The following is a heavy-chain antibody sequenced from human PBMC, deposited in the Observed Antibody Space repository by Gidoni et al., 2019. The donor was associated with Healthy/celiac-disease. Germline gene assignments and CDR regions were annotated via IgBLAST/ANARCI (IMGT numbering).Heavy chain of an antibody. V-gene: IGHV3-30-3*01. CDR3: AVDIAKVIRALAAFDI. CDR2: ISYDGSNK. CDR1: GFTFSSYA. Sequence: QVQLVESGGGVVQPGRSLRLSCAASGFTFSSYAMHWVRQAPGKGLEWVAVISYDGSNKYYADSVKGRFTISRDNSKNTLYLQMNSLRAEDTAVYYCAVDIAKVIRALAAFDIWGQGTMVTVSS. J-gene: IGHJ3*02. D-gene: IGHD5-18*01.